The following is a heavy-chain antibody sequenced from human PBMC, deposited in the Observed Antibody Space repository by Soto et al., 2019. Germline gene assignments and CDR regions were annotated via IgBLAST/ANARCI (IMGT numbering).Heavy chain of an antibody. V-gene: IGHV1-2*02. CDR2: INPKIGGT. Sequence: ASVKVSCKASGYSFTGYYMHWVRQAPGQGLEWMGWINPKIGGTNYAQTFQGRVTMTTDTSTITVYMELRCWRSDDTAVYYCAREGVAPYYYYGMDVWGQGTPVTSP. CDR3: AREGVAPYYYYGMDV. CDR1: GYSFTGYY. D-gene: IGHD5-12*01. J-gene: IGHJ6*02.